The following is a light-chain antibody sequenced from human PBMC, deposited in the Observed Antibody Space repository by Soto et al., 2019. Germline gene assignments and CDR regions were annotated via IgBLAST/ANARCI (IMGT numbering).Light chain of an antibody. J-gene: IGLJ2*01. CDR2: GDN. Sequence: QPVLTQPPSVSGAPGQRVTLSCTGSNSNIGANYDVHWYQQLSGKAPSLLIYGDNNRPSGVPDRFSGSRSGTSASLVITRLQAEDEAYYYCQSYDSSPSVYLVFGGGTKLTVL. V-gene: IGLV1-40*01. CDR3: QSYDSSPSVYLV. CDR1: NSNIGANYD.